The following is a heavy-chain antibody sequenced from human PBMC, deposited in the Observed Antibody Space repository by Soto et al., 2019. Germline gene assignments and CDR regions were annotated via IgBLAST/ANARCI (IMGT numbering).Heavy chain of an antibody. J-gene: IGHJ5*02. Sequence: QAQLVESGGVVVQPGRSLRLSCAASGLPFSASGMHWVRQAPGKGLEWVAMIWSDGSKEYYADSVKGRFTITRDNSKNRIFIKMDSLRAEDTAVYYCARDKGTTCLDTWGQGNMVTVSS. CDR2: IWSDGSKE. CDR3: ARDKGTTCLDT. CDR1: GLPFSASG. D-gene: IGHD1-26*01. V-gene: IGHV3-33*01.